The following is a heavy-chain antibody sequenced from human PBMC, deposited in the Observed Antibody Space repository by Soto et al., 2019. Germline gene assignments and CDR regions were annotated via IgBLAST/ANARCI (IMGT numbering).Heavy chain of an antibody. Sequence: AASVKVSCKVSGYTLTELSMHWVRQAPGKGLEWMGGFDPEDGETIYAQKFQGRVTMTEDTSTDTAYMGLSSLRSEDTAVYYCATFGDRRWWLQDFNYYYYGIDVWGQGTTVTVSS. CDR2: FDPEDGET. V-gene: IGHV1-24*01. J-gene: IGHJ6*02. CDR1: GYTLTELS. CDR3: ATFGDRRWWLQDFNYYYYGIDV. D-gene: IGHD2-15*01.